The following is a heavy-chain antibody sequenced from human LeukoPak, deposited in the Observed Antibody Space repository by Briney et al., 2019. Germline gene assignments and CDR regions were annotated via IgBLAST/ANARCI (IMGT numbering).Heavy chain of an antibody. CDR2: IYHSGST. D-gene: IGHD5-24*01. CDR1: GYSISSGYY. V-gene: IGHV4-38-2*02. Sequence: SETLSLTCTVSGYSISSGYYWGWIRQPPGKGLEWIGSIYHSGSTNYNPSLKSRVTISVDTSKNQFSLKLSSVTAADTAVYYCASGDSKRWLQLWVWGQGTLVTVSS. J-gene: IGHJ4*02. CDR3: ASGDSKRWLQLWV.